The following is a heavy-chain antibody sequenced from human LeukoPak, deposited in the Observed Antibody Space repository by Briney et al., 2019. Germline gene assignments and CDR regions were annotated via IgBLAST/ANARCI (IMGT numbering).Heavy chain of an antibody. CDR3: ARAPLITMVRGVIYWFDP. V-gene: IGHV1-8*03. J-gene: IGHJ5*02. D-gene: IGHD3-10*01. Sequence: ASVKVSCKASGYTFTGYDINWVRQATGQGLEWMGWMNPNSGNTGYAQKFQGRVTITRNTSISTAYMELSSLRSEDTAVYYCARAPLITMVRGVIYWFDPWGQGTLVTVSS. CDR1: GYTFTGYD. CDR2: MNPNSGNT.